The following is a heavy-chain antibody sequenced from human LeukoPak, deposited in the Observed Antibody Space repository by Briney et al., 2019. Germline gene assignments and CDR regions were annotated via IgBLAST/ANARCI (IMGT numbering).Heavy chain of an antibody. V-gene: IGHV4-59*08. D-gene: IGHD3-22*01. Sequence: SETLSLTCTVSGGSISSYYWSWIRQPPGKGLEGSGYIYYSGSTNYNHSLKSRVTISVDTSKNQFSLKLSSVTAADTAVYYCAGSYYDSSDYYFTSWGQGILVTVSS. CDR3: AGSYYDSSDYYFTS. CDR2: IYYSGST. J-gene: IGHJ4*02. CDR1: GGSISSYY.